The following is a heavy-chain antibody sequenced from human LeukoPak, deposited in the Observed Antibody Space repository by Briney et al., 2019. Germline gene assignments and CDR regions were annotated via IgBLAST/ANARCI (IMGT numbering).Heavy chain of an antibody. D-gene: IGHD3-9*01. CDR3: ARDRYYDILTGYHGWYFDY. J-gene: IGHJ4*02. CDR2: VFYIGST. CDR1: GGSINGYY. Sequence: SETLSLTCTVSGGSINGYYWTWIRQPPGKGLEWIGYVFYIGSTNYNPSLKSRVTISLDTSKNQFSLKLTSVTAADTAVYYCARDRYYDILTGYHGWYFDYWGQGTLVTVSS. V-gene: IGHV4-59*12.